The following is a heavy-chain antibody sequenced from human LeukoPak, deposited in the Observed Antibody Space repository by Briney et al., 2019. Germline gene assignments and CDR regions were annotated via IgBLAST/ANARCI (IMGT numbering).Heavy chain of an antibody. D-gene: IGHD6-13*01. V-gene: IGHV4-34*01. J-gene: IGHJ5*02. CDR1: GGSFSGYY. CDR2: INHSGTT. Sequence: SETLFLTCAVYGGSFSGYYWSWIRQPPGKGLEWVGEINHSGTTNYNPSLKSRVTISVDTSKNQFSLKLSSVTAADTAVYYCANLAAAGNQTQNWFDPWGQGTLVTVSS. CDR3: ANLAAAGNQTQNWFDP.